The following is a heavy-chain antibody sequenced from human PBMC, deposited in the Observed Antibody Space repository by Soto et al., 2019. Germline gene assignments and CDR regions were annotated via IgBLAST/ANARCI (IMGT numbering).Heavy chain of an antibody. J-gene: IGHJ6*03. Sequence: GASVKVSCTASGYTFTSYAMHWVRQAPGQRLEWMGWINAGNGNTKYSQKFQGRVTITRDTSASTAYMELSSLRSEDTAVYYCARDLGWAGYCSGGSCSPTYYYYYYYMDVWGKGTTVTVSS. CDR1: GYTFTSYA. CDR2: INAGNGNT. V-gene: IGHV1-3*01. CDR3: ARDLGWAGYCSGGSCSPTYYYYYYYMDV. D-gene: IGHD2-15*01.